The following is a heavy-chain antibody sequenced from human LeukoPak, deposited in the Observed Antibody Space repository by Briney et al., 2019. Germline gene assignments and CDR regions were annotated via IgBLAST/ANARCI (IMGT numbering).Heavy chain of an antibody. D-gene: IGHD5-12*01. J-gene: IGHJ4*02. V-gene: IGHV1-2*02. CDR1: GYTFVGYY. CDR2: IDPYTGNT. CDR3: AREYSASEH. Sequence: ASVKVSCKASGYTFVGYYLHWVRQAPGQGLEWMAWIDPYTGNTHYAQKFQGRITVTRDTSVSTTYMELSWLTSDDTARYYCAREYSASEHWGQGTLITVSS.